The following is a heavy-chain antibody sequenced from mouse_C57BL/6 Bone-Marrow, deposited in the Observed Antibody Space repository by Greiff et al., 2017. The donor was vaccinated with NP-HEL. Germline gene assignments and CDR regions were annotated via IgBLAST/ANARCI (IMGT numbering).Heavy chain of an antibody. CDR2: ISDGGSYT. V-gene: IGHV5-4*03. CDR3: ARGGLFAY. CDR1: GFTFSSYA. Sequence: DVKLVESGGGLVKPGGSLKLSCAASGFTFSSYAMSWVRQTPEKRLEWVATISDGGSYTYYPDNVKGRFTISRDNAKNNLYLQMSHLKSEDTAIYFCARGGLFAYWGQGTLVTVSA. J-gene: IGHJ3*01.